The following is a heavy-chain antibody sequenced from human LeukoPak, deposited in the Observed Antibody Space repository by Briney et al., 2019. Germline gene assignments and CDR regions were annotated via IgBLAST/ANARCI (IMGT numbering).Heavy chain of an antibody. CDR2: IRGSGTTT. Sequence: GGSLGLSCAASGFTFSNYAMTWVRQAPGRGLEWVSAIRGSGTTTYYADSVKGRFTISRDNSKNTVYLQINSLRAEDTAIYYCTKARDGFGVDTIDYWGQGTLVTVSS. V-gene: IGHV3-23*01. CDR1: GFTFSNYA. CDR3: TKARDGFGVDTIDY. D-gene: IGHD3-3*01. J-gene: IGHJ4*02.